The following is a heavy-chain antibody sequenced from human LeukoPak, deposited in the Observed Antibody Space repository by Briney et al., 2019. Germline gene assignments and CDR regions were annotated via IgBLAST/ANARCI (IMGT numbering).Heavy chain of an antibody. CDR2: IKQDGSAK. CDR1: GFTFNKYW. D-gene: IGHD5-12*01. Sequence: GGSLRLSCAASGFTFNKYWMSWVRQAPGKELQWVANIKQDGSAKYYVDSVKGRFTISRDNAKNSLYLQMNSLRAEDTAVYYCARVEASGYDYGAFDYWGQGTLVTVSS. CDR3: ARVEASGYDYGAFDY. V-gene: IGHV3-7*01. J-gene: IGHJ4*02.